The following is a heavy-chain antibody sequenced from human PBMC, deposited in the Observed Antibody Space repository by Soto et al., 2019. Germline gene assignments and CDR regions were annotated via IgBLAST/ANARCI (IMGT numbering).Heavy chain of an antibody. CDR2: INPSGGST. D-gene: IGHD3-22*01. V-gene: IGHV1-46*01. Sequence: QVQLVQSGAEVKKPGASVKVSCKASGYIFTNHYIHWVRQAPGQGLEWMGIINPSGGSTNYLQKFQGRITMTRDTSTSTVYMELSSLRSEYTAVYFCARADYYDSSGFYYDCCGQGSLVTVSS. CDR3: ARADYYDSSGFYYDC. J-gene: IGHJ4*02. CDR1: GYIFTNHY.